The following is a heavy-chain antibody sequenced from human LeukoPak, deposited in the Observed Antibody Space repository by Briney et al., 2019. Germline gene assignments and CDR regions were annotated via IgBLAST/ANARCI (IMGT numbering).Heavy chain of an antibody. V-gene: IGHV3-23*01. CDR1: GFTVINYA. CDR2: IRESGGDT. D-gene: IGHD3-3*01. Sequence: PVGSLRLSCAASGFTVINYAMNWVRQAPGKGLEWVSTIRESGGDTYYEDSVKGRFTISRDISKNTAYLQMISLRVEDTAVYYCAKRPISGNDKSFDYWGQGTLVTVSS. CDR3: AKRPISGNDKSFDY. J-gene: IGHJ4*02.